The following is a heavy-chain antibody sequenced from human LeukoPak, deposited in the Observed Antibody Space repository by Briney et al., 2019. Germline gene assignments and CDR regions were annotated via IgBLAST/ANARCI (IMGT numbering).Heavy chain of an antibody. Sequence: GGSLRLSCAASGFTFSTYWMAWVRQAPGKGLEWVANIKGDESAKHQADSVKGRYTIFRDNAQRSVYLQMSSLRGEDTAVYYCARDVGGSLDYWGQGTLVTVSS. V-gene: IGHV3-7*01. D-gene: IGHD1-26*01. CDR2: IKGDESAK. CDR3: ARDVGGSLDY. J-gene: IGHJ4*02. CDR1: GFTFSTYW.